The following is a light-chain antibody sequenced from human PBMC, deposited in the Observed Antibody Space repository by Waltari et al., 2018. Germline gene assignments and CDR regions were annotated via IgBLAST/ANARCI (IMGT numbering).Light chain of an antibody. J-gene: IGLJ1*01. CDR2: DVT. CDR3: SSYTTSSTYV. V-gene: IGLV2-14*03. Sequence: QSALTQPASVSGSPGQSITISCTGTSSEVGGYNFVPWYQQHPGKVPKLIIYDVTNRPSGVSNRFSGSKSGNTASLTISGLQAEDEADYYCSSYTTSSTYVFGTGTKVTVL. CDR1: SSEVGGYNF.